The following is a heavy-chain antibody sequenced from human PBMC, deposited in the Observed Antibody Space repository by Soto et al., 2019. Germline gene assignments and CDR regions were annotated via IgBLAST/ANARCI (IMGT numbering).Heavy chain of an antibody. V-gene: IGHV3-11*01. D-gene: IGHD3-22*01. CDR2: ISAGGSDI. Sequence: PGGSLRLSCASSGFTFSDYYMSWIRQAPGKGLEWVAYISAGGSDIYYGDSVKGRFTVSRDNTKKSLHLQMSNLRADDTAIYYCASLPQGYYDRSGRLVDYWGHGTLVTVSS. CDR3: ASLPQGYYDRSGRLVDY. J-gene: IGHJ4*01. CDR1: GFTFSDYY.